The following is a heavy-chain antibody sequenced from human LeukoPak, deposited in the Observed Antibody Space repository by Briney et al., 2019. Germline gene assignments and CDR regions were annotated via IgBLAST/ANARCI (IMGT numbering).Heavy chain of an antibody. CDR3: ARGYCSSTSCYGYYFDY. V-gene: IGHV1-2*02. D-gene: IGHD2-2*01. J-gene: IGHJ4*02. CDR2: INPNSGGT. CDR1: GYTFTGYY. Sequence: ASVTVSCKASGYTFTGYYMHWVRQAPGQGLEWMGWINPNSGGTNYAQKFQGRVTMTRDTSISTAYMELSRLRSDDTAVYYCARGYCSSTSCYGYYFDYWGQATLVTVSS.